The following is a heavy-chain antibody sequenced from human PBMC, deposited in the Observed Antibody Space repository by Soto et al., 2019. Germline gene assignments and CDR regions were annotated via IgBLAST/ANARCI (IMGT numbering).Heavy chain of an antibody. Sequence: PGGSLRLSCTVSGFTFIGYAMNWVRQAPGKGLEWVSAISGSGGSTSYADSVKGRFTISRDKSKSTLYLQMNSLRAEDAAVYYCAKGSYDSSSYYNYFDYWGQGTLVTASS. CDR1: GFTFIGYA. J-gene: IGHJ4*02. CDR2: ISGSGGST. CDR3: AKGSYDSSSYYNYFDY. D-gene: IGHD3-22*01. V-gene: IGHV3-23*01.